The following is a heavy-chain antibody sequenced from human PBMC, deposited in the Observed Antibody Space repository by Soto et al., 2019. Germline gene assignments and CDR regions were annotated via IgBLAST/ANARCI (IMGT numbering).Heavy chain of an antibody. CDR2: IIPIFGTA. Sequence: QVQLVQSGAEVKKPGSSVKVSCKASGGTFSSYALTWVRQAPGQGLEWMGEIIPIFGTANYAQKFQGRVTITADESTSTGYMELSSLRSEDTAVYYCARDRGPSSGYYPYWFDPWGQGTLVTVSS. CDR3: ARDRGPSSGYYPYWFDP. D-gene: IGHD3-22*01. J-gene: IGHJ5*02. CDR1: GGTFSSYA. V-gene: IGHV1-69*12.